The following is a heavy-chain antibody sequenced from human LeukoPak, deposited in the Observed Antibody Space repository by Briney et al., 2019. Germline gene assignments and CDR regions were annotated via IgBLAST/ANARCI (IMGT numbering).Heavy chain of an antibody. CDR2: IYSSGST. D-gene: IGHD4-11*01. V-gene: IGHV4-4*07. J-gene: IGHJ4*02. CDR1: GGSISGYY. Sequence: SETLSLTCTVSGGSISGYYWSWIRQPAGKGLEWIGRIYSSGSTNYNPSLKSRVTISIDTSKNQFSLKLSSVTAADTAVYYCAREGTTVTHFDYWGQGTLVTVSS. CDR3: AREGTTVTHFDY.